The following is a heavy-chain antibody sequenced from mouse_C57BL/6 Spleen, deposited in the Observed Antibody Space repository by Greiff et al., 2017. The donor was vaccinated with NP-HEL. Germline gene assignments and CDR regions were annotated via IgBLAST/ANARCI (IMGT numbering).Heavy chain of an antibody. D-gene: IGHD1-1*01. CDR2: IDPETGGT. J-gene: IGHJ3*01. CDR1: GYTFTDYE. CDR3: TRDGSSYVWFAY. Sequence: VQLQQSGAELVRPGASVTLSCKASGYTFTDYEMHWVKQTPVHGLEWIGAIDPETGGTAYNQKFKGKAILTADKSSSTAYMELRSLTSEDSAVYYCTRDGSSYVWFAYWGQGTLVTVSA. V-gene: IGHV1-15*01.